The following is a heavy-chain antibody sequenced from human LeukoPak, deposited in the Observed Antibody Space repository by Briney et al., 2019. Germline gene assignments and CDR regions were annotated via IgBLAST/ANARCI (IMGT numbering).Heavy chain of an antibody. CDR2: ISSTSSLI. CDR1: GFTFSSFN. D-gene: IGHD2-2*01. V-gene: IGHV3-21*01. Sequence: GGSLRLSCAASGFTFSSFNMNWVRQAPGKGLEWVSSISSTSSLIWYADSVKGRFTISRDNSKNTLYLQMNSLRAEDTAVYYCARVSQAAIYCSSTSCPHTGWFDPWGQGTLVTVSS. J-gene: IGHJ5*02. CDR3: ARVSQAAIYCSSTSCPHTGWFDP.